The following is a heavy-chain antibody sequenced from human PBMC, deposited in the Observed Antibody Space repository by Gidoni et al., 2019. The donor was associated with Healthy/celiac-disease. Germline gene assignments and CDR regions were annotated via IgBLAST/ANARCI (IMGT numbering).Heavy chain of an antibody. V-gene: IGHV3-53*01. CDR1: GFTVSRNY. CDR2: SYSGGST. D-gene: IGHD3-22*01. J-gene: IGHJ3*02. Sequence: AQLVASVGCLIHPGGSLSFSCPPSGFTVSRNYMSWVRQAPGKGLEWVSVSYSGGSTYYADSVKGRFTISRDNSKNTLYLQMSSLRAEDTAVYYCARAWDSSGSEAFDIWGQGTMVTVSS. CDR3: ARAWDSSGSEAFDI.